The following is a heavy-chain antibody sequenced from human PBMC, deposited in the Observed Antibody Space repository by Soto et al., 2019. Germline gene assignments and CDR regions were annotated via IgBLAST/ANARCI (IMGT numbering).Heavy chain of an antibody. D-gene: IGHD4-17*01. CDR1: GFTFSSYG. CDR3: ASSYYGDYSPLGY. V-gene: IGHV3-33*01. Sequence: QVQLVESGGGVVQPGRSLRLSCAASGFTFSSYGMHWVRQAPGKGLEWVAVIWYDGSNKYYADSVKGRFTISRDNSKNTLYLQMTSLRAEDTAVYYCASSYYGDYSPLGYWGQGTLVTVSS. J-gene: IGHJ4*02. CDR2: IWYDGSNK.